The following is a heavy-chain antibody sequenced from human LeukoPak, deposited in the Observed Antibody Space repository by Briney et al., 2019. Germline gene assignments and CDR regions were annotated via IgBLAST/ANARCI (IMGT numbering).Heavy chain of an antibody. D-gene: IGHD6-19*01. J-gene: IGHJ4*02. CDR3: ARQGTYSSAIGMGY. CDR2: ISAYNGNT. CDR1: GYTFTSYG. V-gene: IGHV1-18*01. Sequence: GASVKVSCKASGYTFTSYGISWVRQAPGQGLEWMGWISAYNGNTNYAQKLQGRVTMTRDTSTRTVYMEVNSLRSEDTAVYYCARQGTYSSAIGMGYWGQGTLVTVSS.